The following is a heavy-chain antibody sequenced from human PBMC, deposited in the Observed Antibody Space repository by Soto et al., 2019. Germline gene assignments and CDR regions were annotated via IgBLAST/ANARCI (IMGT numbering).Heavy chain of an antibody. CDR1: GFTFTDYW. J-gene: IGHJ5*02. D-gene: IGHD3-3*01. CDR3: AIMILGVGTDH. CDR2: IKQDGNQK. Sequence: EVQLVESGGALVQPGGSLRLSCAASGFTFTDYWMNWVHQAPGKGLEWVANIKQDGNQKYYVDSVKGRFTISRDNAKNSLYLQMNSLRAEDTAVYYCAIMILGVGTDHWGQGTLVTVSS. V-gene: IGHV3-7*01.